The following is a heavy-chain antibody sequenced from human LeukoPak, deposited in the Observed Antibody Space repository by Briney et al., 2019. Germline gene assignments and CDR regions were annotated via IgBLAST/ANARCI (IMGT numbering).Heavy chain of an antibody. CDR1: GSTFSSYA. CDR3: AKEDYGSGSYYGWGPPSFDAFDI. CDR2: ISSSGGST. Sequence: PGGSLRLTCAASGSTFSSYAMSWARQAPGKGLEWVSAISSSGGSTYYADSVKGRFTISRDNSKNTLYLQMNSLRAEDTAVYYCAKEDYGSGSYYGWGPPSFDAFDIWGQGTMVTVSS. D-gene: IGHD3-10*01. J-gene: IGHJ3*02. V-gene: IGHV3-23*01.